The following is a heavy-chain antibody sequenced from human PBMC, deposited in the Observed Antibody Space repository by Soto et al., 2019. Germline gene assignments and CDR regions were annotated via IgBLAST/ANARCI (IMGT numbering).Heavy chain of an antibody. CDR3: ARESEDLTYNFDY. CDR2: ISSTTSNI. Sequence: GGSLRLSCAASGFTFSRYGMNWVRQAPGKGLEWVSSISSTTSNIYYGDSMKGRFTISRDNAKNSLYPEMNSLRAEDTAVYYCARESEDLTYNFDYWGQGTLVTVSS. V-gene: IGHV3-21*06. D-gene: IGHD4-4*01. J-gene: IGHJ4*02. CDR1: GFTFSRYG.